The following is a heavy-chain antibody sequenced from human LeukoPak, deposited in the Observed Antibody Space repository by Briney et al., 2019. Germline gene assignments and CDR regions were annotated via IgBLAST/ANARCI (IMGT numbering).Heavy chain of an antibody. J-gene: IGHJ4*02. CDR2: INTYNGNT. V-gene: IGHV1-18*01. D-gene: IGHD3-10*01. CDR3: ARVDYYGSGSPFDY. Sequence: ASVKVSSKASGYTLTSYGMSWVRQAPGQGLEWMGWINTYNGNTKYAKKFQGRVTMTTDTSTSTAYMELRSLRSDDTAVYYCARVDYYGSGSPFDYWGQGTLVTVSS. CDR1: GYTLTSYG.